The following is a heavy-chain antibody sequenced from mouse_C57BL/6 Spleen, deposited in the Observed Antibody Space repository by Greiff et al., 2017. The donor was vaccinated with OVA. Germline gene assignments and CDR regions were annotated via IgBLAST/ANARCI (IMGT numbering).Heavy chain of an antibody. CDR2: INPSSGYT. CDR3: AGYAALYPYYLDY. CDR1: GYTFTSYW. Sequence: VQLQQSGAELAKPGASVKLSCKASGYTFTSYWMHWVKQRPGQGLEWIGYINPSSGYTKYNQKFKDKATLTADKYASTAYMQLSSLTYEDSAVSDGAGYAALYPYYLDYWGQGTPLTVSA. J-gene: IGHJ2*01. D-gene: IGHD2-1*01. V-gene: IGHV1-7*01.